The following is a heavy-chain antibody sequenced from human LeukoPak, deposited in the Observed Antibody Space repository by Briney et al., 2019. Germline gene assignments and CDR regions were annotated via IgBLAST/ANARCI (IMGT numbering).Heavy chain of an antibody. CDR3: AKETTVTTYGAPFEY. CDR1: GFTLSSYA. V-gene: IGHV3-23*01. D-gene: IGHD4-17*01. CDR2: ISGSGGKT. Sequence: GGSLRLSCAASGFTLSSYAMKWVRQAPGKGVEWVSAISGSGGKTYYAGSVKALFTIPRDNSKNTLYLQMNSLRLDDTAVYYCAKETTVTTYGAPFEYWGQGTLVTVSS. J-gene: IGHJ4*02.